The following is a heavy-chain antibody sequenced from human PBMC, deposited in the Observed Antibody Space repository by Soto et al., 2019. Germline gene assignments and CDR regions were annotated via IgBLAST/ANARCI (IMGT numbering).Heavy chain of an antibody. CDR3: ARSVSFRYQLLKRGMDV. CDR1: GGTFSSYA. D-gene: IGHD2-2*01. Sequence: GASVKVSCKASGGTFSSYAISWVRQAPGQGLEWMGGIIPIFATANYAQKFQGRVMITVDESTTTAYMDLSSLRSEDTAVYYCARSVSFRYQLLKRGMDVWGQGTTVTVS. CDR2: IIPIFATA. J-gene: IGHJ6*02. V-gene: IGHV1-69*13.